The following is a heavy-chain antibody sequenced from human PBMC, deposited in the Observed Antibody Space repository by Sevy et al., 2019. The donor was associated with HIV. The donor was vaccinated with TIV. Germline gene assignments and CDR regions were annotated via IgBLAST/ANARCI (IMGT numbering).Heavy chain of an antibody. V-gene: IGHV3-49*04. CDR1: GFIFGDDG. CDR2: FKSKIHGGTT. D-gene: IGHD2-15*01. Sequence: SLRLSCTASGFIFGDDGMSWVRQAPGKGLEWIAFFKSKIHGGTTENAASVKGRFTISRDDSKNIVYLQMSNLKTEDTAVYYCTRCSGSQSIFDYWGQGTLVTVSS. J-gene: IGHJ4*02. CDR3: TRCSGSQSIFDY.